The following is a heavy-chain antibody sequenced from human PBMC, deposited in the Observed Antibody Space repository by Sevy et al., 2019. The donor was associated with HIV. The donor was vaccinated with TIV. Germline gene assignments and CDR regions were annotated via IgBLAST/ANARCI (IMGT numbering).Heavy chain of an antibody. J-gene: IGHJ6*02. D-gene: IGHD6-19*01. CDR3: TTPSRGSGWAGYYYYGMDV. CDR2: IKSKTDGGTT. Sequence: GGSLRLSCTASGFTFSNAWMSWVRQAPGKGLEWVGRIKSKTDGGTTDYAAPVKGRFTISRDNSKNTLNLQMNSLKTEDKAVYYCTTPSRGSGWAGYYYYGMDVWGQGTTVTVSS. CDR1: GFTFSNAW. V-gene: IGHV3-15*01.